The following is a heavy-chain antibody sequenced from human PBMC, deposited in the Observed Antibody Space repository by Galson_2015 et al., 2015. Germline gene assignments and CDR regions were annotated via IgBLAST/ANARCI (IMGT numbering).Heavy chain of an antibody. CDR3: TRGGNRNWFDP. D-gene: IGHD1-14*01. CDR1: GYIFTSNY. CDR2: INPSGGSP. V-gene: IGHV1-46*01. J-gene: IGHJ5*02. Sequence: VKVSCKASGYIFTSNYMHWVRQAPGQGLEWMGIINPSGGSPAYAQKFQGRVTMTSDTSTSTVYMELSSLTSEDTAVYYCTRGGNRNWFDPWGQGTLVTVSS.